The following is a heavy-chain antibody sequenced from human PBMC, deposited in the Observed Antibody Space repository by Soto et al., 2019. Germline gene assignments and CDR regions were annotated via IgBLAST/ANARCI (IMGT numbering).Heavy chain of an antibody. V-gene: IGHV3-23*01. J-gene: IGHJ3*02. CDR2: ITDSGAST. CDR3: AKDGMITFGGVIAGEKPDAFDI. CDR1: GFTFNSYS. D-gene: IGHD3-16*02. Sequence: GGSLRISCAACGFTFNSYSMNWVRQAPGKGLEWVSYITDSGASTYYADSVKGRFTISRDNSKNTLYLQMNSLRAEDTAVYYCAKDGMITFGGVIAGEKPDAFDIWGQATMATVSS.